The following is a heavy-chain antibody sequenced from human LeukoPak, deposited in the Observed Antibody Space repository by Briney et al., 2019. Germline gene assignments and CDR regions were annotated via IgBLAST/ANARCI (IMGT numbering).Heavy chain of an antibody. CDR2: IYHGGTT. J-gene: IGHJ4*02. Sequence: PSETLSLTCTVSGYSISRGYYWGWIRQPPGKGLEWIGNIYHGGTTHCNPSLKSRVTISIDTSKNKFSLKLSSVTAADTAMYFRARLRDYSLFDYWGQGTPVTVSS. CDR1: GYSISRGYY. D-gene: IGHD4-11*01. CDR3: ARLRDYSLFDY. V-gene: IGHV4-38-2*02.